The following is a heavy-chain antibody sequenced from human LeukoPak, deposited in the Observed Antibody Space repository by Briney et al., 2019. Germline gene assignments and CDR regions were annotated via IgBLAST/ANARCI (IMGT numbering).Heavy chain of an antibody. CDR1: GFTFSSYG. CDR3: ARDPHPGFGEAGGPFDY. J-gene: IGHJ4*02. Sequence: PGRSLRLSCAASGFTFSSYGMHWVRQAPGKGLEGVAVIWYDGSNKYYAESVKGRFTISRDNSKNTLYLQMNSLRAEDTAVYYCARDPHPGFGEAGGPFDYWGQGTLVTVSS. D-gene: IGHD3-10*01. CDR2: IWYDGSNK. V-gene: IGHV3-33*01.